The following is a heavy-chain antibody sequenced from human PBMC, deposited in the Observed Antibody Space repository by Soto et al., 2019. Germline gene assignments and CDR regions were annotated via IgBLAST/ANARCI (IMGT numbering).Heavy chain of an antibody. Sequence: ASVKVSFKASGYTFTSYCISWVRQAPGQWLEWMGWISAYNGNTNYAHKLQGRVTMTTDTATSTAYMELRSLRSDDTAVYYCDRDARGWYRYDYYGMEVWGEATTVNVSS. V-gene: IGHV1-18*04. CDR2: ISAYNGNT. CDR3: DRDARGWYRYDYYGMEV. J-gene: IGHJ6*04. CDR1: GYTFTSYC. D-gene: IGHD6-19*01.